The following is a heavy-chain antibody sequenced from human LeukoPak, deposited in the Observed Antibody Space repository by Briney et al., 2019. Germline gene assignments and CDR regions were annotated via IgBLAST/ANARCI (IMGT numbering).Heavy chain of an antibody. CDR2: ISGDGSST. V-gene: IGHV3-74*01. J-gene: IGHJ4*02. D-gene: IGHD2-21*01. CDR3: TRDVLF. CDR1: GFTFSRYW. Sequence: GGSLRLSCAASGFTFSRYWMHWVRQAPGKGLVWVSRISGDGSSTNYADSVKGRFTISRDYAKNTVYLQMNSLRAEDTAVYYCTRDVLFGGQGTLVTVSS.